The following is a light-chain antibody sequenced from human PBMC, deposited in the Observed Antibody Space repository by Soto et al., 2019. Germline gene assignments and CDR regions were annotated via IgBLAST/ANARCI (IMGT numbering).Light chain of an antibody. J-gene: IGLJ1*01. CDR2: EVT. V-gene: IGLV2-14*01. Sequence: QSAVTQPACVSGSPGQSITISCTGTSGDIGSYNRVSWYQQHPGKAPKLIIYEVTDRPSGVSNRFSGSKSGNTASLTISGLQAEDEAEYYCSSYTNINTGACVFGTGTKVTAL. CDR3: SSYTNINTGACV. CDR1: SGDIGSYNR.